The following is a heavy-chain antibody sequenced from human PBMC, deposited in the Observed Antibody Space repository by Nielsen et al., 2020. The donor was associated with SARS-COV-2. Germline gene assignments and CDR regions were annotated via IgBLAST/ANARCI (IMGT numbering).Heavy chain of an antibody. J-gene: IGHJ4*02. CDR1: GFTFSSYA. V-gene: IGHV3-23*01. Sequence: GESLKISCAASGFTFSSYAMSWVRQAPGKGLEWVSAISGSGDSTYYADSVKGRFTISRDNSKNTLYLQVSGLRAEDTAVYYCAKTAVYSTYWYFDYWGQGTLVTVSS. CDR2: ISGSGDST. D-gene: IGHD6-13*01. CDR3: AKTAVYSTYWYFDY.